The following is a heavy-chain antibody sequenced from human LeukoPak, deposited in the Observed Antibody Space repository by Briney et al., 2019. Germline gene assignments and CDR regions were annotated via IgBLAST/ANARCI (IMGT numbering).Heavy chain of an antibody. Sequence: SETLSLTCAVYGGSFSGYYWSWIRQPPGKGLEWIGEINQSGSTNYNPSLKSRVTISVDTSKNQFSLKLSSVTAADTAVYYCARGRAILWFGELGFDYWGQGTLVTVSS. V-gene: IGHV4-34*01. CDR2: INQSGST. D-gene: IGHD3-10*01. J-gene: IGHJ4*02. CDR1: GGSFSGYY. CDR3: ARGRAILWFGELGFDY.